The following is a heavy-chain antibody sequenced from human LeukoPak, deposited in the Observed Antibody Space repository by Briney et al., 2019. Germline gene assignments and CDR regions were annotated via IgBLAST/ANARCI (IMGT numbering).Heavy chain of an antibody. V-gene: IGHV3-7*01. CDR3: VSPRAINEGGCMDN. CDR1: GFTFSNFW. Sequence: GGSLRLSCAASGFTFSNFWMGWVRQAPGKGLEWVANIKQDGSEKRYVDPVKGRFTISRDNAKNSLYLQMNSLRAEDTGVYYCVSPRAINEGGCMDNGGQDPLFT. D-gene: IGHD2-8*01. CDR2: IKQDGSEK. J-gene: IGHJ1*01.